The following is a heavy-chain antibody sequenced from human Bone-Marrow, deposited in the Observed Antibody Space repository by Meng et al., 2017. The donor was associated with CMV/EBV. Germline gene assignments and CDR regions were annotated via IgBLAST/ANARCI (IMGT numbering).Heavy chain of an antibody. CDR3: ARLGAARD. CDR1: GGTFSSLS. D-gene: IGHD6-13*01. CDR2: IIPIFGTA. V-gene: IGHV1-69*12. J-gene: IGHJ4*02. Sequence: QGQLGQAGAGGMKPGSSVKVSCKASGGTFSSLSISWARQAPGQGLEWMGGIIPIFGTANYAQKFQGRVTITADESTSTAYMELSSLRSEDTAVYYCARLGAARDWGQGTLVTVSS.